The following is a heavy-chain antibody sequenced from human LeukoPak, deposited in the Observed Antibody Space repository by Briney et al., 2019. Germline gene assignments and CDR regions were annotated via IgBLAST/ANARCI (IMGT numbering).Heavy chain of an antibody. D-gene: IGHD6-13*01. CDR2: ISYDGSNK. CDR1: GFTFSSYA. J-gene: IGHJ4*02. V-gene: IGHV3-30-3*01. CDR3: ARTVARKQLVPVGDY. Sequence: LSGGSLRLSCAASGFTFSSYAMHWVRQAPGKGLEWVAIISYDGSNKYYADSVKGRFTISRDNSKNTLYLQMNSLRAEDTAVYYCARTVARKQLVPVGDYWGQGTLVTVSS.